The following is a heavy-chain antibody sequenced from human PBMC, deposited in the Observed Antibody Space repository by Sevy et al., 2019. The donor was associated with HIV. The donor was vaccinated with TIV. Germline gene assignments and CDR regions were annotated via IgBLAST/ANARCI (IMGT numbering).Heavy chain of an antibody. CDR2: ISGSHGTP. J-gene: IGHJ4*02. D-gene: IGHD2-2*01. CDR1: GFTFTSYA. V-gene: IGHV3-23*01. CDR3: AKSEWGNIGFCTRSSCYPFDY. Sequence: GGSLRLSCAASGFTFTSYAMSWVRPAPGKGLEWVSSISGSHGTPYYADSVKGRFTISRDNSKNTLYLQMSSLRAEDTAVYYCAKSEWGNIGFCTRSSCYPFDYWGQGTLVIVSS.